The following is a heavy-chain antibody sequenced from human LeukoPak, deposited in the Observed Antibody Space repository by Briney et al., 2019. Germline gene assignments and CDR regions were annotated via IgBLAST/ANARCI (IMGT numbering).Heavy chain of an antibody. CDR1: GFTFGDYA. CDR3: TSSYQWEPSDY. J-gene: IGHJ4*02. Sequence: GGSLRLSCTASGFTFGDYAMSWFRQAPGKGLEGVGFIRSKAYGGTTEYAASVKGRFTISRDDSKSIAYLQMNSLKTEDTAVYYCTSSYQWEPSDYWGQGTLVTVSS. V-gene: IGHV3-49*03. D-gene: IGHD1-26*01. CDR2: IRSKAYGGTT.